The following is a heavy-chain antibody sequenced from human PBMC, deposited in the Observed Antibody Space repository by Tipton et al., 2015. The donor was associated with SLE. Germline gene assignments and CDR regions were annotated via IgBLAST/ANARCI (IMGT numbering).Heavy chain of an antibody. V-gene: IGHV3-23*01. J-gene: IGHJ4*02. CDR1: GGSISSST. CDR3: AKGDYGDYGPFDY. Sequence: LSLTCTVSGGSISSSTNYWGWIRQPPGKGLEWVSAISDSGGSTYYADSVKGRFTISRDNSKNTLYLQMNSLRAEDTAVYYCAKGDYGDYGPFDYWGQGTLVTVSS. D-gene: IGHD4-17*01. CDR2: ISDSGGST.